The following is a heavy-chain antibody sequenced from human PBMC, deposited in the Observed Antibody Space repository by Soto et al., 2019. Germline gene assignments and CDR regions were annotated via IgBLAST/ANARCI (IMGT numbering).Heavy chain of an antibody. Sequence: QVHLVESGGGVVQPGRSLRLSCAASGFTFSNNGMHWVRQAPGKGLEWMGVISYEGSKKYYAGSVKGRFTISRDNSKNSLYLQMDTLRAEDTAIYYCVKEKGAAAGFDYWGQGILVTVSS. CDR1: GFTFSNNG. V-gene: IGHV3-30*18. D-gene: IGHD6-25*01. CDR3: VKEKGAAAGFDY. CDR2: ISYEGSKK. J-gene: IGHJ4*02.